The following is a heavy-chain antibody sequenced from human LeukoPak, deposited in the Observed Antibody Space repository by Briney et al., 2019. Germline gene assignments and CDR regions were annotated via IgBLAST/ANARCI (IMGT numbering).Heavy chain of an antibody. Sequence: PSQTLSLTCTVSGGSISSGDYYWSWIRQPPGKGLEWIGEINHSGSTNYNPSLKSRVTISVDTSKNQFSLELSSVTAADTAVYYCARGLQGYCSGGSCYQYYYYGMDVWGQGTTVTVSS. CDR2: INHSGST. J-gene: IGHJ6*02. D-gene: IGHD2-15*01. CDR3: ARGLQGYCSGGSCYQYYYYGMDV. CDR1: GGSISSGDYY. V-gene: IGHV4-30-4*08.